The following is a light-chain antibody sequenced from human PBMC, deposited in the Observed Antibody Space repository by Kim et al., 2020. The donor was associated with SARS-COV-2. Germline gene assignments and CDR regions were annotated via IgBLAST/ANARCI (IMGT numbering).Light chain of an antibody. CDR1: SGDVGSYNF. Sequence: PGQSITISCSGTSGDVGSYNFVSWSQHHPGKAPKVIIFDVSKRPSGVPDRFSGSKSGTTASLTISGLQAEDEADYYCCSYTGNTYVFGTGTKVTVL. CDR2: DVS. CDR3: CSYTGNTYV. J-gene: IGLJ1*01. V-gene: IGLV2-11*01.